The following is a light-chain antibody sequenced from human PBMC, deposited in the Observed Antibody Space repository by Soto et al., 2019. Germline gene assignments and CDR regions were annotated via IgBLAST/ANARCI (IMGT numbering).Light chain of an antibody. CDR1: SSDGNS. V-gene: IGLV2-14*01. Sequence: QSVLTQPASVFGSPGRSITISCTGTSSDGNSVFWYQQHPGKAPKLIIYEVTRRPSGVSNRFSGSKSDYTASLTISGLQTDDEADYYCSSYTAASTLDVVFGGGTK. CDR2: EVT. CDR3: SSYTAASTLDVV. J-gene: IGLJ2*01.